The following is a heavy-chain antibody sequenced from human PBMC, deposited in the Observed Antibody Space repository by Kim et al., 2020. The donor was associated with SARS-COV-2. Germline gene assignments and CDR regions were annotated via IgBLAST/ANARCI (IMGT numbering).Heavy chain of an antibody. Sequence: YAQKFQGRVTMTRNTSISTAYMELSSLRSEDTAVYYCARGIYSGYDFPDYWGQGTLVTVSS. V-gene: IGHV1-8*01. CDR3: ARGIYSGYDFPDY. D-gene: IGHD5-12*01. J-gene: IGHJ4*02.